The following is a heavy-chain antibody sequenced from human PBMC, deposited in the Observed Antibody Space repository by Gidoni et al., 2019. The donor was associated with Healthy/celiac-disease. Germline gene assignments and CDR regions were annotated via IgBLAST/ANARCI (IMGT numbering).Heavy chain of an antibody. V-gene: IGHV1-18*01. CDR1: GYTFTSSG. J-gene: IGHJ3*02. CDR2: ISAYNGNT. D-gene: IGHD2-21*02. CDR3: ARDRSGSYCGGDCYSRAGAFDI. Sequence: QVQLVQSGAEVKKPGASVKVSYKASGYTFTSSGIRWVRQAPGQGPEWMGWISAYNGNTNYAQKLQGRVTMTTDTSTSTAYMELRSLRSDDTAVYYCARDRSGSYCGGDCYSRAGAFDIWGQGTMVTVSS.